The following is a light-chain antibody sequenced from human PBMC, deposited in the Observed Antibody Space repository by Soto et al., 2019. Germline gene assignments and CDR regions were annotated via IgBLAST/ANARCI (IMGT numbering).Light chain of an antibody. CDR2: TAG. Sequence: QLVLTQPPSVSGAPGQRVTISCTGSSSNIGAGYDVHWYQQLPGTAPKLLIFTAGQRPSGVPGRFSGSKSGTSASLAISGLQSEDEGDYYCSAWDNSLNGYVFGPGTKLTVL. CDR3: SAWDNSLNGYV. CDR1: SSNIGAGYD. J-gene: IGLJ1*01. V-gene: IGLV1-40*01.